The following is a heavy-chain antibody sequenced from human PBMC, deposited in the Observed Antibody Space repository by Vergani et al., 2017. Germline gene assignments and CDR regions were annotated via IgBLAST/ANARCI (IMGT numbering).Heavy chain of an antibody. J-gene: IGHJ4*02. CDR2: IYYRGST. CDR3: ARDYEYYDYVWWSYRTNYFDY. CDR1: GGSISSSSYY. V-gene: IGHV4-39*07. Sequence: QLQLQESGPGLVKPSETLSLTCTVFGGSISSSSYYWGWIRQPPGKGLEWIGYIYYRGSTYYNPSLKSRVTISVDTSKTQFSLKLSSVTAADTAVYYCARDYEYYDYVWWSYRTNYFDYWGQGTLVTVSS. D-gene: IGHD3-16*02.